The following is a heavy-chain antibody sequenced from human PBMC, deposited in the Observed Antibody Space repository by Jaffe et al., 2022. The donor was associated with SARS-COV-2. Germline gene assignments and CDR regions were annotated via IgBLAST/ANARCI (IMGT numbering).Heavy chain of an antibody. J-gene: IGHJ4*02. D-gene: IGHD3-22*01. CDR2: IYYSGST. V-gene: IGHV4-59*01. Sequence: QVQLQESGPGLVKPSETLSLTCTVSGGSISSYFWSWIRQPPGKGLEWIGYIYYSGSTSYNPSLKSRVTISVDTSKDQFSLNLSSVTAADTAVYYCARGSYSDSSGLYYFDYWGQGTLVTVSS. CDR1: GGSISSYF. CDR3: ARGSYSDSSGLYYFDY.